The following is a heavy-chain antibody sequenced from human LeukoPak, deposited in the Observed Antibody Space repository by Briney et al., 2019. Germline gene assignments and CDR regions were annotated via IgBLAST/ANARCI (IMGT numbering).Heavy chain of an antibody. CDR2: IKPDGSDK. J-gene: IGHJ4*02. V-gene: IGHV3-7*01. Sequence: GGSPRLSCAASGFTFSTYWMSWVRQAPGKGLEWVANIKPDGSDKYYVDSVKGRFTLFRDTAKNSLYLQMNNLRAEDTAVYYCARARYCSSYSCYKDYWGQGTLVTVSS. D-gene: IGHD2-2*02. CDR1: GFTFSTYW. CDR3: ARARYCSSYSCYKDY.